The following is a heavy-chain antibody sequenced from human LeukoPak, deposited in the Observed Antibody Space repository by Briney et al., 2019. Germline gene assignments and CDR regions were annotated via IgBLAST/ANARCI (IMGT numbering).Heavy chain of an antibody. CDR1: GFTVSSNY. Sequence: GGSLRLSCAASGFTVSSNYMSWVRQAPGKGLEWVANIKQDGSEKYYVDSVKGRFTISRDNAKNSLYLQMNSLRAEDTAVYYCAKDSVPAAIDYWGQGTLVTVSS. CDR2: IKQDGSEK. CDR3: AKDSVPAAIDY. V-gene: IGHV3-7*01. J-gene: IGHJ4*02. D-gene: IGHD2-2*01.